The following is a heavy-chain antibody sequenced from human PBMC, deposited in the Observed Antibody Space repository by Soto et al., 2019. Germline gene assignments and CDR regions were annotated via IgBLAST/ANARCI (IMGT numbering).Heavy chain of an antibody. V-gene: IGHV3-33*01. CDR2: IWSDGSNK. Sequence: QVQLVESGGGVVQPGRSLRLSCAASGFTFSSYGMHWVRQAPGKGLEWVAVIWSDGSNKYYADYVKGRFTISRDNSKNTLYLQMNSLRAEDTDVYYCARDDSTGTTGYYYGMDVWGQGTTVTVSS. CDR1: GFTFSSYG. J-gene: IGHJ6*02. D-gene: IGHD1-1*01. CDR3: ARDDSTGTTGYYYGMDV.